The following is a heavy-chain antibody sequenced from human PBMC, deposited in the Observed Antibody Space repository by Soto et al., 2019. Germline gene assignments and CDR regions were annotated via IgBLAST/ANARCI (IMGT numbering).Heavy chain of an antibody. V-gene: IGHV3-9*01. D-gene: IGHD6-19*01. Sequence: GGSLRLSCAASGFTFDDYAMHWVRQAPGKGLEWVSGISWNSGSIGYADSVKGRFTISRDNAKNSLYLQMNSLRAEDTALYYCAKDSSRVWTYSSGWSDFDYWGQGTLVTVSS. CDR1: GFTFDDYA. CDR2: ISWNSGSI. CDR3: AKDSSRVWTYSSGWSDFDY. J-gene: IGHJ4*02.